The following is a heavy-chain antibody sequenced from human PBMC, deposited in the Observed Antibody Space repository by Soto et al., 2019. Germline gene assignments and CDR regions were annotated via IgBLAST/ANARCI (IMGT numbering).Heavy chain of an antibody. CDR3: ARDGVHCSGGKCYSEDYYYGLDV. CDR1: GFTFDDYA. D-gene: IGHD2-15*01. Sequence: GGSLRLSCAASGFTFDDYAMHWVRQTPGKGLEWVSGITWNSGTIGYADSVKGRFTISRDNGKNSLYLQMNSLRHEDTAVYYCARDGVHCSGGKCYSEDYYYGLDVWGQGTTVTVSS. CDR2: ITWNSGTI. J-gene: IGHJ6*02. V-gene: IGHV3-9*01.